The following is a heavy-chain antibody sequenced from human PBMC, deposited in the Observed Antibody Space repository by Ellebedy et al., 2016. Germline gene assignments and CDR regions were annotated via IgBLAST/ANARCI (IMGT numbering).Heavy chain of an antibody. CDR1: EFIFSNYA. CDR3: ARETRGYQGIFDY. V-gene: IGHV3-30-3*01. CDR2: ISYDGSNK. Sequence: GESLKISCAASEFIFSNYAMHWVRQAPGKGLEWVAVISYDGSNKHFADSVKGRFTISRDNSRNTAYLQMNSLRPEDTAVYYCARETRGYQGIFDYWGQGTLVIVSS. D-gene: IGHD5-12*01. J-gene: IGHJ4*02.